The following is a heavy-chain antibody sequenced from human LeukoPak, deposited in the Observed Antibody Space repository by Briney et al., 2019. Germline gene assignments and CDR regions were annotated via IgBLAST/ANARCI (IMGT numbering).Heavy chain of an antibody. Sequence: ASVKVSCKAAGYTFTVYYMFWVRQAPGQGLEWMGRINPNSGGKNYAQKFQGRVTMTRDTSISTAYMELSRLRSDDTAVYYCARGYCSGGSCYSVENWFDPWGQGTLVTVSS. CDR2: INPNSGGK. CDR3: ARGYCSGGSCYSVENWFDP. CDR1: GYTFTVYY. D-gene: IGHD2-15*01. V-gene: IGHV1-2*06. J-gene: IGHJ5*02.